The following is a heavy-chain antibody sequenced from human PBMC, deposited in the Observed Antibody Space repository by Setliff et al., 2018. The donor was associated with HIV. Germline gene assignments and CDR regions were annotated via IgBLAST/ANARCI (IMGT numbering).Heavy chain of an antibody. V-gene: IGHV5-51*01. CDR2: IYPGDSDT. Sequence: GESLKISCEGFGYSFRSYWIGWVRQMPGKGLELMGIIYPGDSDTRYSPSFEGQVTISADKYIDTAYLQWSSLKSSDTAIYYCARQPMVQGIETNFGYWGQGTQVTVSS. CDR1: GYSFRSYW. D-gene: IGHD3-10*01. J-gene: IGHJ4*02. CDR3: ARQPMVQGIETNFGY.